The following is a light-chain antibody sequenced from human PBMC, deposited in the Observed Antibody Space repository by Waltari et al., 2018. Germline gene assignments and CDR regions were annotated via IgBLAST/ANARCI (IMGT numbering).Light chain of an antibody. CDR1: QSLLHRNGYTY. J-gene: IGKJ1*01. CDR2: QVT. V-gene: IGKV2D-29*02. CDR3: MQSTKDPWT. Sequence: DIVLTQTALSLSVTPGESASISCRSSQSLLHRNGYTYLHWYLQKPGQSPRLLIYQVTNREAGVPDRFSGSGSGTDFTLRISRVEPEDVGVYHCMQSTKDPWTFGQGTKVEIK.